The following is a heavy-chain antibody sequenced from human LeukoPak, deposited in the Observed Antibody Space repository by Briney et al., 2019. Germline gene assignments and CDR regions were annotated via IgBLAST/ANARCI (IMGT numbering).Heavy chain of an antibody. J-gene: IGHJ4*02. CDR2: INHSGRN. CDR1: GGSFSGYY. Sequence: PSETLSLTCAVYGGSFSGYYWSWIRQPPGKGLEWIGEINHSGRNNYNPSLKSRATISINTSKNQFSLKLISVTAADTAVYYCARATGTKAPPGYWGQGTLVTVSS. CDR3: ARATGTKAPPGY. D-gene: IGHD1-7*01. V-gene: IGHV4-34*01.